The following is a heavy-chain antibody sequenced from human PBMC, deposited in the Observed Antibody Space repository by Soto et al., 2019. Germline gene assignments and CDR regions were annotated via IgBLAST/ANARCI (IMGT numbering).Heavy chain of an antibody. Sequence: SESRSLTCTVSGGSISSSSYYWGWIRQPPGKGPEWIGSIYYSGSTYYNPSLKSRVTISVDTSKNQFSLKLSSVTAADTAVNYCARGSGTYSKPFDYWGQGTLVTVSS. CDR3: ARGSGTYSKPFDY. J-gene: IGHJ4*02. D-gene: IGHD1-26*01. CDR2: IYYSGST. V-gene: IGHV4-39*01. CDR1: GGSISSSSYY.